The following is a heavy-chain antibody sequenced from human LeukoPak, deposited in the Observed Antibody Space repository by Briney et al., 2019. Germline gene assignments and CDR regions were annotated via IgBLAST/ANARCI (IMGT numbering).Heavy chain of an antibody. Sequence: GGSLTLLCAACGLTFSSYAMSWVGQALGKGMEWVAAISGRGGRTFYGDSVKGRFTISREHTNNTLYLLMTSVIAEDTAVCYCSKYYDCSGSQPYYFDYWGQGTLVTVSS. CDR2: ISGRGGRT. CDR1: GLTFSSYA. J-gene: IGHJ4*02. CDR3: SKYYDCSGSQPYYFDY. D-gene: IGHD3-22*01. V-gene: IGHV3-23*01.